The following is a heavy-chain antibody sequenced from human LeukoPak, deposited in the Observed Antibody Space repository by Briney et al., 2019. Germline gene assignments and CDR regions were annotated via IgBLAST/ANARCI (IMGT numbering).Heavy chain of an antibody. D-gene: IGHD3-3*01. J-gene: IGHJ5*02. CDR2: IYYSGST. V-gene: IGHV4-30-4*01. Sequence: SETLSLTCTVSGGSISSGDYYWSWIRQPPGKGLEWIGYIYYSGSTYYNPSLKSRVTISVDTSKNQFSLKLSSVTAADTAAYYCAREGYDFWSGYPPSWGQGTLVTVSS. CDR3: AREGYDFWSGYPPS. CDR1: GGSISSGDYY.